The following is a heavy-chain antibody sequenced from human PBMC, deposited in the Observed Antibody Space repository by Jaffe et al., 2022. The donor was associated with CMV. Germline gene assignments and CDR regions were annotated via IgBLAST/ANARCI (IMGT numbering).Heavy chain of an antibody. V-gene: IGHV1-69*09. CDR3: AHEYCSSTSCYQGPLHYYYYYMDV. J-gene: IGHJ6*03. Sequence: QVQLVQSGAEVKKPGSSVKVSCKASGGTFSSYAISWVRQAPGQGLEWMGRIIPILGIANYAQKFQGRVTITADKSTSTAYMELSSLRSEDTAVYYCAHEYCSSTSCYQGPLHYYYYYMDVWGKGTTVTVSS. CDR2: IIPILGIA. CDR1: GGTFSSYA. D-gene: IGHD2-2*01.